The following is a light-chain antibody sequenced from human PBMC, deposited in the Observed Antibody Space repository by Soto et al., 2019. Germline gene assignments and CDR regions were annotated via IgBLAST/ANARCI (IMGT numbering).Light chain of an antibody. J-gene: IGLJ1*01. CDR2: EVT. V-gene: IGLV2-14*01. CDR3: GSYTSTYVRI. CDR1: SSDVGRYNY. Sequence: QSVLTQPASVSGSPGQSITISCTGTSSDVGRYNYVSWYQQYPGRAPKLIIYEVTNRPSGVSDRFSGSKSGNVASLTISELQAADEADYYCGSYTSTYVRIFGTGTKVTVL.